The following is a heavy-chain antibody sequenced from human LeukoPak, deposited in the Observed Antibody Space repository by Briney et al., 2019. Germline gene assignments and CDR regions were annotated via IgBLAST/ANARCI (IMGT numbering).Heavy chain of an antibody. D-gene: IGHD3-10*01. CDR1: EFTFSDYY. J-gene: IGHJ6*02. Sequence: MPGGSLRLSCAASEFTFSDYYMSWIRQAPGKGLEWVSYISSSGSTIYYADSVKGRFTISRDNAKNSLYLQMNSLRAEDTAVYYCARDGLPYYGSGPQIRSYYYGMDVWGQGTTVTVSS. CDR3: ARDGLPYYGSGPQIRSYYYGMDV. V-gene: IGHV3-11*01. CDR2: ISSSGSTI.